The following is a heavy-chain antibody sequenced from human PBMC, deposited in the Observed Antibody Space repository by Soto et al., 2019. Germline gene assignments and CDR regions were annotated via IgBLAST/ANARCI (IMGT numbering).Heavy chain of an antibody. CDR3: ATGTGTVAD. J-gene: IGHJ4*02. Sequence: GGSLRLSCAASGFIFSNAWINWVRQAPGKGLEWVGRVKSKTDGGTSDYAAPVKGRFAVSRDDSRNMVYLQMNSLKTEDTGIYYCATGTGTVADWGQGAQVTVSS. D-gene: IGHD1-7*01. CDR1: GFIFSNAW. V-gene: IGHV3-15*07. CDR2: VKSKTDGGTS.